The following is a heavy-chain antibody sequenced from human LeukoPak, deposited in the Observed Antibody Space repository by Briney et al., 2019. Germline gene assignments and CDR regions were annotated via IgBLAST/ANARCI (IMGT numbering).Heavy chain of an antibody. V-gene: IGHV3-30-3*01. D-gene: IGHD3-22*01. CDR1: GFTFSSYA. J-gene: IGHJ4*02. Sequence: GGSLRLSCAASGFTFSSYAMHWVRQAPGKGLEWVAVISYDGSNKYYANSVKGRFTISGDNSKNTLYLQMNSLRAEDTAVYYCAKGGYYDSSGYGLIDYWGQGTLVTVSS. CDR2: ISYDGSNK. CDR3: AKGGYYDSSGYGLIDY.